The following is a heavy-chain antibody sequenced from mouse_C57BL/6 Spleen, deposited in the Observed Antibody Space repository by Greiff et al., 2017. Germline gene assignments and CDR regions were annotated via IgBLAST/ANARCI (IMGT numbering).Heavy chain of an antibody. CDR2: ISSGSSTI. CDR1: GFTFSDYG. V-gene: IGHV5-17*01. J-gene: IGHJ1*03. CDR3: ARPGDWYFDV. Sequence: DVMLVESGGGLVKPGGSLKLSCAASGFTFSDYGMHWVRQAPEKGLEWVAYISSGSSTIYYADTVKGRFTISRDNAKNTLFLQMTSLRSEDTAMYYCARPGDWYFDVWGTGTTVTVSS.